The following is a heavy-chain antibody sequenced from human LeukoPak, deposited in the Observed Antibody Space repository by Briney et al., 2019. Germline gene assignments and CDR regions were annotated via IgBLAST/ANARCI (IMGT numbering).Heavy chain of an antibody. D-gene: IGHD3-10*01. Sequence: ASVKVSCKASGYTFTDYFMHWVRQAPGQGLEWMGWIKPKSGVTNYPLKFQGRVTMTRDTSISTACMELRRLNSDDTAVYFCAREPITTVRGYYYSYMDVWGKGTTVTISS. CDR3: AREPITTVRGYYYSYMDV. J-gene: IGHJ6*03. CDR2: IKPKSGVT. V-gene: IGHV1-2*02. CDR1: GYTFTDYF.